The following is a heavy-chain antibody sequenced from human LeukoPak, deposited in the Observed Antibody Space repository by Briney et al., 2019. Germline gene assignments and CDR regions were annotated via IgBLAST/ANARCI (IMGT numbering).Heavy chain of an antibody. V-gene: IGHV3-48*03. D-gene: IGHD2-21*01. CDR2: ISSSGSTI. Sequence: SGGSLRLSCAASGFTFSSYEMNWVRQAPGKGLEWVSYISSSGSTIYYADSVKGRFTISRDNAKNSLYLQMNSLRAEDTAVYYCARGQYSSFDYWGQGTLVTVSS. CDR1: GFTFSSYE. J-gene: IGHJ4*02. CDR3: ARGQYSSFDY.